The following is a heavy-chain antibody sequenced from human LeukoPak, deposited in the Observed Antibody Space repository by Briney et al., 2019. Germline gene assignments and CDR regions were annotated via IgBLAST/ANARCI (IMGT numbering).Heavy chain of an antibody. CDR2: ISYDGSNK. V-gene: IGHV3-30*18. D-gene: IGHD5-12*01. CDR1: GFTFSSYG. CDR3: AKDRALRWLLDY. J-gene: IGHJ4*02. Sequence: GGSLRLSCAASGFTFSSYGMHWVRQAPGKGLEWVAVISYDGSNKYYADSVKGRFTISRDNSKNTLYLQMNSLRAENTAVYYCAKDRALRWLLDYWGQGTLVTVSS.